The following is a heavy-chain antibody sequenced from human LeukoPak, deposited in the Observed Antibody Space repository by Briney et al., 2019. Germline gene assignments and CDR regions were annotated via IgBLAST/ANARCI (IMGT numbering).Heavy chain of an antibody. CDR3: ARTSAAHDFWSGYQAYYFDN. Sequence: TSGSTNYNPSLKSRVTMSVDTSKNQFSLKLSSVTAADTAVYYCARTSAAHDFWSGYQAYYFDNWGQGTLVTVSS. CDR2: TSGST. D-gene: IGHD3-3*01. V-gene: IGHV4-4*07. J-gene: IGHJ4*02.